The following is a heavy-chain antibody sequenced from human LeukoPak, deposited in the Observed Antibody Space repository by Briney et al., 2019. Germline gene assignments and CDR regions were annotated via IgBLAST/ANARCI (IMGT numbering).Heavy chain of an antibody. CDR2: ISGSGGST. Sequence: GGSLRLSCSVSGFTFSTYVMHWVRQAPGKGLEWVSAISGSGGSTYYADSVKGRFTISRDNSKNTLYLQMNSLRAEDTAVYYCAKDGWDILTGYYIEAGGFDYWGQGTLVTVSS. D-gene: IGHD3-9*01. V-gene: IGHV3-23*01. CDR3: AKDGWDILTGYYIEAGGFDY. J-gene: IGHJ4*02. CDR1: GFTFSTYV.